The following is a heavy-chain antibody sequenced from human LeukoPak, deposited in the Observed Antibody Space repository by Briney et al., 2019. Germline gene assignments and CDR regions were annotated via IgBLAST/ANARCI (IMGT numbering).Heavy chain of an antibody. D-gene: IGHD3-10*01. Sequence: SETQSLTCTVSGGSISSSSYYWGWIRQPPGKGLEWIGSTHYSGNTYYNPSLKSRVTISVDASKNQFSLKLSPVTAADTAVYYCARGGEVYFDYWGQGTLVTVSS. CDR2: THYSGNT. CDR3: ARGGEVYFDY. V-gene: IGHV4-39*07. J-gene: IGHJ4*02. CDR1: GGSISSSSYY.